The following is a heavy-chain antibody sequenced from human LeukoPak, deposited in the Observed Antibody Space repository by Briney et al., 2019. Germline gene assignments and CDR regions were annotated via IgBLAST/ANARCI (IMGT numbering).Heavy chain of an antibody. J-gene: IGHJ3*02. V-gene: IGHV4-4*07. Sequence: SETLSLTCTVPGDSISSYYWTCIRHPAGNGLDWIGRISTSGSTNYNPSLKSRVTMSLDTSKNQYSLKLSSVAAADTAVYHCARGGSGSYSAFDIWGQGTMVTVSS. CDR2: ISTSGST. D-gene: IGHD1-26*01. CDR1: GDSISSYY. CDR3: ARGGSGSYSAFDI.